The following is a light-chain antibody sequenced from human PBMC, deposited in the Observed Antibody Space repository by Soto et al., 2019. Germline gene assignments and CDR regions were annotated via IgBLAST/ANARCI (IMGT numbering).Light chain of an antibody. CDR2: GAS. CDR1: QGIGND. J-gene: IGKJ1*01. CDR3: LQHTYIWS. V-gene: IGKV1-17*02. Sequence: IRMTQSPSSLSSSTGDRVTITCRASQGIGNDLGWFQQKPGKAPKRLIFGASNLESGVPSRFSGTGSGTEFILTITNLQPEDFATYYCLQHTYIWSFGQGTKVDI.